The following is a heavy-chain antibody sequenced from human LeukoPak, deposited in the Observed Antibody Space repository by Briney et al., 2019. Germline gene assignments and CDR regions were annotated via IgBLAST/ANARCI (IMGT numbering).Heavy chain of an antibody. Sequence: GGSLRLSCAASGFTISNLWLTWVRQAPGKGLECVANIKGDGSEKNYVDSVKGRFTISRDDAKNSLYLQMNSLRAEDTAVYYCVKQAGVYWGQGTLVTVSS. CDR1: GFTISNLW. D-gene: IGHD6-19*01. J-gene: IGHJ4*02. CDR3: VKQAGVY. V-gene: IGHV3-7*01. CDR2: IKGDGSEK.